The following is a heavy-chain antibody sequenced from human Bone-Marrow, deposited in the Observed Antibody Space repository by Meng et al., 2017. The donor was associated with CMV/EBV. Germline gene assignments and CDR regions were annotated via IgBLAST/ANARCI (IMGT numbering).Heavy chain of an antibody. D-gene: IGHD3-22*01. Sequence: IRSGDYCWSWIRQPPGKGLEWIGYISYSGSTYYNPSLKSRLTISVDTSKNQFSLKVSSVTAADTAVYYCARVGTYYDSHGYHYPFDYWGQGTLVTVSS. CDR1: IRSGDYC. V-gene: IGHV4-30-4*01. CDR3: ARVGTYYDSHGYHYPFDY. J-gene: IGHJ4*02. CDR2: ISYSGST.